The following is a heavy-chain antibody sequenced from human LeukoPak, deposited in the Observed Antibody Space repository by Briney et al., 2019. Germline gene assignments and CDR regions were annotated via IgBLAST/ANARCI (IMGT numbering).Heavy chain of an antibody. V-gene: IGHV3-9*01. Sequence: GGSLRLSCAASGFTFDDYAMHWVRQAPGKGLEWVSGISWNSGSIGYADSVKGRFTISRDNAKNSLYLQMNSLRAEDTALYYCAKDIDSSSWLGFDYWGQGTLVTVSS. CDR2: ISWNSGSI. J-gene: IGHJ4*02. D-gene: IGHD6-13*01. CDR1: GFTFDDYA. CDR3: AKDIDSSSWLGFDY.